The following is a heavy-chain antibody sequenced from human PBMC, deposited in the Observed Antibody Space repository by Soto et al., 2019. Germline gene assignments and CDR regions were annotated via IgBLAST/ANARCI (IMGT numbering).Heavy chain of an antibody. CDR1: GYTFTSYG. CDR3: ARDFFVFGFGELYEGY. Sequence: QVQLVQSGAEVKKPGASVKVSCKASGYTFTSYGISWVRQAPGQGLEWMGRISAYNGNTNYAQKLQGRVTMTTDTSTSNAYLELMSLESDDPAVYYCARDFFVFGFGELYEGYWGQGTLVTVSS. CDR2: ISAYNGNT. J-gene: IGHJ4*02. D-gene: IGHD3-10*01. V-gene: IGHV1-18*01.